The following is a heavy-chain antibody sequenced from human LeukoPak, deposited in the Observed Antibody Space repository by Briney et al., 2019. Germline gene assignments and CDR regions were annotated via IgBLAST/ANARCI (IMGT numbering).Heavy chain of an antibody. Sequence: GGSLRLSCAASGFTFSSYALSWVRQAPGKGLEWVSIISGSGASIYHADSVKGRFTISRDNSKNTLYLQMNSLRVDDTTIYYCAKSSSWYRLEYWGQGTLVTVSA. CDR1: GFTFSSYA. D-gene: IGHD6-13*01. J-gene: IGHJ4*02. CDR2: ISGSGASI. CDR3: AKSSSWYRLEY. V-gene: IGHV3-23*01.